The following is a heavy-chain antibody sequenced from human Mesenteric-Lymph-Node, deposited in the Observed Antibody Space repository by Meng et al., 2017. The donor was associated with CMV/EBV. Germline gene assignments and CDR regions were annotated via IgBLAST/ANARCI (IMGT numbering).Heavy chain of an antibody. V-gene: IGHV3-48*03. J-gene: IGHJ6*02. D-gene: IGHD2-2*01. CDR2: ISSSGSTV. Sequence: GESLKISCAASGFTFSTYEMKWVRQAPGKGLEWVSYISSSGSTVYYADSVKGRFTISRDNARNSLYLQMNSLRAEDTAVYYCVRDFGCISTSCYSYGLDVWGQGTTVTVSS. CDR3: VRDFGCISTSCYSYGLDV. CDR1: GFTFSTYE.